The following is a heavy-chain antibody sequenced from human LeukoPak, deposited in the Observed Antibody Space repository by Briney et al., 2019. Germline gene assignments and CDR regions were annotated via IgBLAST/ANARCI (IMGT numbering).Heavy chain of an antibody. V-gene: IGHV3-23*01. CDR2: ISVSGGTS. J-gene: IGHJ4*02. CDR1: GFTFSIYA. D-gene: IGHD3-22*01. Sequence: PGGSLRLSCAASGFTFSIYAMSWVRQAPGNGLEWVSGISVSGGTSYYADSVKGRFTISRENSRNTLYLQMNSLRAEDTAVYYCAKESGSGYYVSPDYWGQGTLVTVSS. CDR3: AKESGSGYYVSPDY.